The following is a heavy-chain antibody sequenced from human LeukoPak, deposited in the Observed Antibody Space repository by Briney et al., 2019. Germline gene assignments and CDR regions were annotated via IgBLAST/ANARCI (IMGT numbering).Heavy chain of an antibody. CDR3: ALYTGDYLDY. D-gene: IGHD3-16*01. CDR2: IYYSGST. Sequence: SETLSLTCTVSGGSISSYYWSWIRQPPGKGLEWIGYIYYSGSTYYNPSLKSRVTISVATSKYQFSLKLTPVTAADTAVYYCALYTGDYLDYWGQGTLVTVSS. CDR1: GGSISSYY. J-gene: IGHJ4*02. V-gene: IGHV4-59*04.